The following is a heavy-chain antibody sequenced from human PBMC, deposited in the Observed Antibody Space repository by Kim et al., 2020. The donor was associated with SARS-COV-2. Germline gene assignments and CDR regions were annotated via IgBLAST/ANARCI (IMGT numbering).Heavy chain of an antibody. CDR2: INTNTGEP. D-gene: IGHD3-9*01. Sequence: ASVKVSCKASGHTFSSYAMNWVRQAPGQGLEWMGWINTNTGEPTYAQAFTGRFVFSLDTSVRTTYLQISSLKADDTAVYYCAEFGVKDGPTGYSAHWGQGTRVTVSS. V-gene: IGHV7-4-1*02. J-gene: IGHJ4*02. CDR1: GHTFSSYA. CDR3: AEFGVKDGPTGYSAH.